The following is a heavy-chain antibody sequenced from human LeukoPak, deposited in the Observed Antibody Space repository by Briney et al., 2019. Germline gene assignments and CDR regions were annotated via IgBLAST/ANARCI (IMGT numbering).Heavy chain of an antibody. CDR1: GGSISSYY. V-gene: IGHV4-4*07. D-gene: IGHD4-11*01. J-gene: IGHJ5*02. CDR3: ARDTTTVTTDGWWFDP. Sequence: PSETLSLTCTVSGGSISSYYWSWIRQPAGKGLEWIGRIYTSGSTNYNPSLKSRVTMSVDTSKNQFSLKLSSVTAADTAVYYCARDTTTVTTDGWWFDPWGQGTPVTVSS. CDR2: IYTSGST.